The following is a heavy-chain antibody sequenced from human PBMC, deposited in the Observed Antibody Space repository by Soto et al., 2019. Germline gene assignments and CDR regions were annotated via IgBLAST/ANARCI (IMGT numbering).Heavy chain of an antibody. CDR1: GGSFSGYY. Sequence: SETLSLTCAVYGGSFSGYYWSWIRQPPGKGLEWIGEINHSGSTNYNPSLKSRVTISVDTSKNQFSLKLSSVTAADTAVYYCAVAFPRYYDSSGFDYWGQGTLVTVSS. V-gene: IGHV4-34*01. J-gene: IGHJ4*02. CDR2: INHSGST. D-gene: IGHD3-22*01. CDR3: AVAFPRYYDSSGFDY.